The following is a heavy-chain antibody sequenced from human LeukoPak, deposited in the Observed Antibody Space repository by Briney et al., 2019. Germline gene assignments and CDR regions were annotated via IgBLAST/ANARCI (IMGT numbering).Heavy chain of an antibody. J-gene: IGHJ4*02. CDR3: ASGAEDYYDSRGFDY. Sequence: SETLSLTCAVSGGSISSGGYSWSWIRQPPGKGLEWIGYIYHSGSTYYNPSLKSRVTIPVDRSKNQFSLKLSSVTAADTAVYYCASGAEDYYDSRGFDYWGQGTLVTVSS. CDR1: GGSISSGGYS. D-gene: IGHD3-22*01. V-gene: IGHV4-30-2*01. CDR2: IYHSGST.